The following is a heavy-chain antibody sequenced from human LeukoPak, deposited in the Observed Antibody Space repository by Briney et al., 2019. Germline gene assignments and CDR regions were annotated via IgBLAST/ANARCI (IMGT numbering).Heavy chain of an antibody. D-gene: IGHD3-3*01. CDR1: GFTFSDYY. Sequence: PGGSLRLSCAASGFTFSDYYMSWIRQAPGKGLEWVSYISSSGSTIYYADSVKGRFTISRDNAKNTLYLQMNSLRAEDTAVYYCAGSGSRRAEYFQHWGQGTLVTVSS. CDR2: ISSSGSTI. V-gene: IGHV3-11*01. J-gene: IGHJ1*01. CDR3: AGSGSRRAEYFQH.